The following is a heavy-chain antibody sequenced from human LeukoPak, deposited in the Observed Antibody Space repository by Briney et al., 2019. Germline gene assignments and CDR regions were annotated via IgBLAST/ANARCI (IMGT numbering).Heavy chain of an antibody. Sequence: ASVKVSCKASGYNFRSYDISWVRQATGQGLEWMGWMSPKRGDPGYAQTFQGRITMTRDTSINTAYMELNSLTAEDTAVYYSARTNLADCGGECETDAFDIWGHGTMVTVSS. CDR2: MSPKRGDP. D-gene: IGHD2-21*01. J-gene: IGHJ3*02. V-gene: IGHV1-8*01. CDR1: GYNFRSYD. CDR3: ARTNLADCGGECETDAFDI.